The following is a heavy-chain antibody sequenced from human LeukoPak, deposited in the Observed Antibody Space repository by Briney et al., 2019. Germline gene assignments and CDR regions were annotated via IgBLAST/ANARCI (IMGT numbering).Heavy chain of an antibody. D-gene: IGHD4-17*01. CDR1: GFTFSSNY. CDR2: IYSGGST. CDR3: ARGGYGDYVNDY. Sequence: GGSLRLSCAASGFTFSSNYMSWVRQAPGKGLEWVSVIYSGGSTYYADSVKGRFTISRDNSKNTLYLQMNSLRAEDTAVYYCARGGYGDYVNDYWGQGTLATVSS. V-gene: IGHV3-53*01. J-gene: IGHJ4*02.